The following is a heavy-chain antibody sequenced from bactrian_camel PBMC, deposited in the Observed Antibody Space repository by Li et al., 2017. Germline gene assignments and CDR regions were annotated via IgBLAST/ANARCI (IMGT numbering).Heavy chain of an antibody. Sequence: DVQLVESGGGSVQAGGSLRLSCAASGYTLSGFCMGWVRQAPGKEREGVAGIDTEGSTNYADSAKGRFIISKDRAQATLYLQMNNLQPDDTAMYYCAAVPGWYFSFLSTGWSYWGQGTQVTVS. CDR1: GYTLSGFC. J-gene: IGHJ4*01. CDR3: AAVPGWYFSFLSTGWSY. CDR2: IDTEGST. D-gene: IGHD6*01. V-gene: IGHV3S10*01.